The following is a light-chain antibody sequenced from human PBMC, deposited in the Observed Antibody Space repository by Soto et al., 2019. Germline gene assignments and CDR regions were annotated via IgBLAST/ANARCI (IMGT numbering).Light chain of an antibody. CDR1: QSISSY. V-gene: IGKV1-39*01. Sequence: DIEMTQYPSSLSASVGDRVTIAFRASQSISSYLNWYQQKPGKAPKLLIYAASSLQSGVPSRFSGSGSGTDFTLTISSLQPEDFATYYCQQSYSTPGTFGQGTKVDI. J-gene: IGKJ1*01. CDR2: AAS. CDR3: QQSYSTPGT.